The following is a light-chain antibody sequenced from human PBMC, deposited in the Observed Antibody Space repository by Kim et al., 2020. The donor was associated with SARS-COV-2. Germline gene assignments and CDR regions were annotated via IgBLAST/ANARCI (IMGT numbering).Light chain of an antibody. CDR2: SAS. CDR3: LQHNSHPPT. Sequence: EIQMTQSPSSLSASVGDRVTITCRASQGIRDDLSWYQQKPGQAPERLIFSASRLQSGVPSRFSGSGSETEFTLTISSLQPEDFATYYCLQHNSHPPTFGQGTKVDI. V-gene: IGKV1-17*01. CDR1: QGIRDD. J-gene: IGKJ1*01.